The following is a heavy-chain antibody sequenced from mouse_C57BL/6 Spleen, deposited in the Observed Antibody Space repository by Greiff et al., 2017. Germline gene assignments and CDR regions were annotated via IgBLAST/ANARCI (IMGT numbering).Heavy chain of an antibody. D-gene: IGHD2-3*01. CDR3: ARWWGDGYQYYFDY. V-gene: IGHV1-52*01. Sequence: VQLQQPGAELVRPGSSVKLSCKASGYTFTSYWMHWVKQRPIQGLEWIGNIDPSDSETHYNQKFKDKATLTVDKSSSTAYMQLSSLTSEDSAVYYCARWWGDGYQYYFDYWGQGTTLTVSS. CDR2: IDPSDSET. CDR1: GYTFTSYW. J-gene: IGHJ2*01.